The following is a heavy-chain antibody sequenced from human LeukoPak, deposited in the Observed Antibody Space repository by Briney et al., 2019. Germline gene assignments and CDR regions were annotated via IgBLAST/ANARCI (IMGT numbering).Heavy chain of an antibody. CDR3: ARGFDYYDSSGYLSNWYFDL. CDR1: GYSISIAFY. J-gene: IGHJ2*01. V-gene: IGHV4-38-2*02. CDR2: ISHSGST. Sequence: SETLSRTCTVSGYSISIAFYWGWIRQPPGKGLEWIGSISHSGSTYYNPSLKSRVTISVDTSKNQFSLKLSSVTAADTAVYYCARGFDYYDSSGYLSNWYFDLWGRGTLVTVSS. D-gene: IGHD3-22*01.